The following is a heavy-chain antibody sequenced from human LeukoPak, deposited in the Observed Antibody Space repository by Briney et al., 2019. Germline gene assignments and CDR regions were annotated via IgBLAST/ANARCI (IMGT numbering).Heavy chain of an antibody. CDR1: GYTLTELS. CDR3: ATEGNGYGSGVIDP. CDR2: FDPEDGET. J-gene: IGHJ5*02. Sequence: ASVKVSCKVSGYTLTELSMHWVRQAPGKGLEWMGGFDPEDGETIYAQKVQGRVTMTEDTSTDTAYMELSSLRSEDTAVYYCATEGNGYGSGVIDPWGQGTLVTVSS. D-gene: IGHD3-10*01. V-gene: IGHV1-24*01.